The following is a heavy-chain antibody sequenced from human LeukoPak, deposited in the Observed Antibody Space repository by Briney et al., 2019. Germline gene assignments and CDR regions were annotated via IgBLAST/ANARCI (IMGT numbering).Heavy chain of an antibody. D-gene: IGHD3-10*01. CDR2: IRYDGSNK. CDR1: GVTFSSYG. V-gene: IGHV3-30*02. Sequence: GGSLRVSCAAPGVTFSSYGMHWVRQAPGKGLEWVAFIRYDGSNKYYADSVKGRFTISRDNSKNTLYLQMNSLRAEDTAVYYCAVPSGDYDYGMDVWGQGTTVTVSS. CDR3: AVPSGDYDYGMDV. J-gene: IGHJ6*02.